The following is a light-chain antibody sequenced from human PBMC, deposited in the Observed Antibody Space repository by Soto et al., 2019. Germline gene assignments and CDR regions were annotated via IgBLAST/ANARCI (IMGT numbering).Light chain of an antibody. Sequence: QSVLTQPPSASGSPGQSVTISCTGTSSDVGAYNYVSWYQQHAGKAPKLVIYEVTKRPSGVPDRFPGSKSANTASLTVSGLQAEDEADYYCSSFASSNTGVFGGGTKLTVL. CDR1: SSDVGAYNY. CDR3: SSFASSNTGV. CDR2: EVT. J-gene: IGLJ3*02. V-gene: IGLV2-8*01.